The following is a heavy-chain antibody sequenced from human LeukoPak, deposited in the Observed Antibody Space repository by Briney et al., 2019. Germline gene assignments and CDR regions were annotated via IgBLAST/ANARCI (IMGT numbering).Heavy chain of an antibody. CDR1: GGSISSSSYY. J-gene: IGHJ4*02. CDR3: ARHKVSAGATPFDY. D-gene: IGHD1-26*01. Sequence: SETLSLTCTVSGGSISSSSYYWGWIRQPPGKGLEWIGSIYYSGSTYYNPSLKSRVTISVDTSKNQFSLKLSSVTAADTAVYYCARHKVSAGATPFDYWGQGTLVTVSS. CDR2: IYYSGST. V-gene: IGHV4-39*01.